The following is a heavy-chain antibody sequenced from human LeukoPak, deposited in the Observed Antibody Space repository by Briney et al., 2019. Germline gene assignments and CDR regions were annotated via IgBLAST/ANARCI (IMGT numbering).Heavy chain of an antibody. CDR2: ISASGGST. D-gene: IGHD3-9*01. V-gene: IGHV3-23*01. Sequence: GGSLRLSCAASGFTFDDYTMHWVRQAPGKGLEWVSGISASGGSTYYADSMKGRFTISRDNSKNTLYLQMNSLRAEDTAVYYCARPSAGYLRNWGQGTLVTVSS. CDR3: ARPSAGYLRN. CDR1: GFTFDDYT. J-gene: IGHJ4*02.